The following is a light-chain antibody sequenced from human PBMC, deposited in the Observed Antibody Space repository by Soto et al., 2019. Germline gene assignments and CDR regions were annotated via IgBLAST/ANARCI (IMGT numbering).Light chain of an antibody. J-gene: IGKJ3*01. V-gene: IGKV2-28*01. CDR1: QSLLHSNGYNY. CDR3: LQALQPSFT. CDR2: LGS. Sequence: DIVMTQSPLSLPVTPGEPASISCRSSQSLLHSNGYNYLDWYLQKPGQSPQLLIYLGSNRASGVPDRFSGSVSGTNFTLKISRVEAEDVGVYYCLQALQPSFTFGPGTKVHIK.